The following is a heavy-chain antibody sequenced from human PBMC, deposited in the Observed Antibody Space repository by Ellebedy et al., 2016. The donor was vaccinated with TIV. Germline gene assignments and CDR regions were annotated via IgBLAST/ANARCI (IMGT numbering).Heavy chain of an antibody. CDR2: INPNSGGT. Sequence: ASVKVSCXASGYTFTSYDINWVRQATGQGLEWMGWINPNSGGTNYAQKFQGRVTMTRDTSISTAYMELSRLRSDDTAVYYCARVGGVGGWPNYWGQGTLVTVSS. V-gene: IGHV1-2*02. D-gene: IGHD6-19*01. CDR1: GYTFTSYD. J-gene: IGHJ4*02. CDR3: ARVGGVGGWPNY.